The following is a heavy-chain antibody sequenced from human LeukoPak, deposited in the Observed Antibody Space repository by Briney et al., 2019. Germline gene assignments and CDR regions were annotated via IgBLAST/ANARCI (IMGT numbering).Heavy chain of an antibody. CDR3: ARWSSNYYDSSGRRFDP. V-gene: IGHV4-34*01. J-gene: IGHJ5*02. CDR2: INHSGST. D-gene: IGHD3-22*01. CDR1: RGSFSGYY. Sequence: PSETLSLTCAVSRGSFSGYYWSWIRQPPGKGLEWIGEINHSGSTNYNPSLKSRVSISVDTSKKQFSLKLSSVTAADTAVYYCARWSSNYYDSSGRRFDPWGQGTLVTVSS.